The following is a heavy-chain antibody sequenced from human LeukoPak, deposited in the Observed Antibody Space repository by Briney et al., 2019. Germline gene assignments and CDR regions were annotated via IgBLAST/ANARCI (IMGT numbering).Heavy chain of an antibody. D-gene: IGHD6-13*01. CDR2: IYYSGST. CDR1: GGSISSYY. V-gene: IGHV4-59*01. CDR3: ARARIAAAALDV. Sequence: XETLSLTCTVSGGSISSYYWSWIRQPPGKGLEWIGYIYYSGSTNYNPSLKSRVTISVDTSKNQFSLKLSSVTAADTAVYYCARARIAAAALDVWGQGTTVTVSS. J-gene: IGHJ6*02.